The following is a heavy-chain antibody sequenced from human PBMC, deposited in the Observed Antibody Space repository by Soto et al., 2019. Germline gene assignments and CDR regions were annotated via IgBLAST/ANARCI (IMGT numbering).Heavy chain of an antibody. CDR1: GFTFSSYA. V-gene: IGHV3-23*01. J-gene: IGHJ6*03. CDR2: ISGSGGST. D-gene: IGHD1-7*01. Sequence: GGSLRLSCAASGFTFSSYAMSWVRQAPGKGLEWASAISGSGGSTYYADSVKGRFTISRDNSKNTLYLQMNSLRAEDTAVYYCAKGEELYYYYYMDVWGKGTTVTVSS. CDR3: AKGEELYYYYYMDV.